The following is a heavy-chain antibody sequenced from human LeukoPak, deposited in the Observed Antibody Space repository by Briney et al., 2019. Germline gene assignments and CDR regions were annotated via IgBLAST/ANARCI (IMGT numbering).Heavy chain of an antibody. J-gene: IGHJ4*02. CDR2: INHSGYT. D-gene: IGHD6-19*01. V-gene: IGHV4-34*01. Sequence: PSETLSLTYAVSGVPFCTYYWSWVRQSPRQGLEWIGEINHSGYTNYNPSLKSRVTMSIDTSKNQFSLRLTSVSAADTGVYYCTRAVAGHPDWGQGTLVTVSS. CDR3: TRAVAGHPD. CDR1: GVPFCTYY.